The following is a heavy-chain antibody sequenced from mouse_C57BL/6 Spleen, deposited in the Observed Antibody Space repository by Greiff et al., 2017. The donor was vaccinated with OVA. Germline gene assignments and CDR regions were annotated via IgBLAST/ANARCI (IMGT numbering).Heavy chain of an antibody. CDR1: GYAFTNYL. J-gene: IGHJ2*01. V-gene: IGHV1-54*01. CDR2: INPGSGGT. CDR3: ARGTTVVATDY. Sequence: VQLQESGAELVRPGTSVKVSCKASGYAFTNYLIEWVKQRPGQGLEWIGVINPGSGGTNYNEKFKGKATLTADKSSSTAYMQLSSLTSEDPAVYFCARGTTVVATDYWGQGTTLTVSS. D-gene: IGHD1-1*01.